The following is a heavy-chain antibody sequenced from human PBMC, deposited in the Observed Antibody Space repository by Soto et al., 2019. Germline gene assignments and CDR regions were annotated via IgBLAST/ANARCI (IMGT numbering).Heavy chain of an antibody. CDR2: ISSSSSTV. CDR1: GFQFSSYS. J-gene: IGHJ4*01. CDR3: TTDSYITVVIIRFDY. V-gene: IGHV3-48*01. Sequence: PGGSLRLSCAASGFQFSSYSMNWVRQAPGKGLEWVSYISSSSSTVYYADSVKGRFTMSRDNAKKSLYLQMNSLKTEDTAVYYCTTDSYITVVIIRFDYWGHGTLVTVSS. D-gene: IGHD3-22*01.